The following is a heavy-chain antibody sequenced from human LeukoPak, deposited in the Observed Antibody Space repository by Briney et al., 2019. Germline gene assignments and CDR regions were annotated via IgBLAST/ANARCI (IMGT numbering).Heavy chain of an antibody. CDR2: INPNSDGT. CDR1: GYTFTVYY. D-gene: IGHD2-2*01. CDR3: AREGYCSSTSCWGWFDP. Sequence: ASVKVSCKASGYTFTVYYMHWVRQAPGQGLEWMGWINPNSDGTNYAQKFQGRVTMTRDTSISTAYMELSRLRSDDTAVYYCAREGYCSSTSCWGWFDPWGQGTLVTVSS. V-gene: IGHV1-2*02. J-gene: IGHJ5*02.